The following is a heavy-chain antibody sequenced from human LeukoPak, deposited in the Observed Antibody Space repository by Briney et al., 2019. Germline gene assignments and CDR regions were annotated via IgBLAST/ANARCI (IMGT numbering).Heavy chain of an antibody. V-gene: IGHV1-46*01. J-gene: IGHJ4*02. CDR1: GYTFTSYY. Sequence: ASVKVSCKASGYTFTSYYMHWVRQAPGQGLEWMGIINPSGGSTSYAQKFQGRVTMTRDTSTSTVYVELSSLRSEDTAVYYCARDVAYYGGNSGTGFDYWGQGTLVTVSS. CDR3: ARDVAYYGGNSGTGFDY. CDR2: INPSGGST. D-gene: IGHD4-23*01.